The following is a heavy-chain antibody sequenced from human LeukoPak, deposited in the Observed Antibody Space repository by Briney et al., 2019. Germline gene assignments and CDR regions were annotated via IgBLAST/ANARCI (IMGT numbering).Heavy chain of an antibody. CDR2: IRHDGSIK. V-gene: IGHV3-30*02. CDR3: AKDSLADIDY. Sequence: SGGSLRLSCAASGFIFSTYGMYCGRQAPGKGLEWVAFIRHDGSIKNYADSVKGRSTISRDNSKNTLYLQMNSLRAEDTAVYYCAKDSLADIDYWGQGTLVTVSS. J-gene: IGHJ4*02. CDR1: GFIFSTYG. D-gene: IGHD3-16*01.